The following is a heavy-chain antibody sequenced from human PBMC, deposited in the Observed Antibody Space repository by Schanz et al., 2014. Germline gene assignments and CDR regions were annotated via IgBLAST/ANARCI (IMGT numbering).Heavy chain of an antibody. V-gene: IGHV3-7*04. Sequence: VQLLQFGGGLVQPGGSLRLSCAASGFTFSKYWMSWVRQAPGKGLEWVANIKQDGSEKYYVDAVKGRFTISRDNAKNSMYLHMKSLRGEDTAVYYCARDNYYGSGSCAYWGQGTLVTVSS. CDR1: GFTFSKYW. D-gene: IGHD3-10*01. CDR3: ARDNYYGSGSCAY. J-gene: IGHJ4*02. CDR2: IKQDGSEK.